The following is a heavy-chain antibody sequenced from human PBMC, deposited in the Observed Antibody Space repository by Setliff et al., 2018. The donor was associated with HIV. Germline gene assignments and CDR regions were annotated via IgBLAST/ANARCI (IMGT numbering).Heavy chain of an antibody. CDR3: ARGRDLLVLCD. CDR1: GYTFTGYY. D-gene: IGHD2-8*02. V-gene: IGHV1-2*04. CDR2: INSKSGGT. Sequence: ASVKVSCKASGYTFTGYYLHWVRQAPGQGLEWMGWINSKSGGTKYAQKFQGWVTMTRDTSISTVYMELSRLRSDDTAVYYCARGRDLLVLCDWGQGTLVTVSS. J-gene: IGHJ4*02.